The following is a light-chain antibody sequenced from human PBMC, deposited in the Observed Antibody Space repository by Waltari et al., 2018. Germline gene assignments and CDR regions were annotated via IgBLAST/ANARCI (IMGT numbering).Light chain of an antibody. CDR2: EDK. CDR1: ELPTQY. V-gene: IGLV3-10*01. J-gene: IGLJ1*01. Sequence: SYELTQPPSVSVSAGPTARITCPGDELPTQYSYWYHQKSGQAPVMVIYEDKKRPSGIPERFSGSNSGTVATLTISGAQVEDEADYYCYSTDSSGRGVFGTGTRVTVL. CDR3: YSTDSSGRGV.